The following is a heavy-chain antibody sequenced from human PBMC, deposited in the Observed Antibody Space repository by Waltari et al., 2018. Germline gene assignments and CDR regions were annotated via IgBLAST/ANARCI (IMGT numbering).Heavy chain of an antibody. D-gene: IGHD1-1*01. CDR3: VGGMEVLGALFDY. J-gene: IGHJ4*02. CDR1: GYTFTKNG. V-gene: IGHV1-18*04. CDR2: ISPYNGNT. Sequence: QVQLVQSGAEVKKPGASVRVSCKASGYTFTKNGISWMRQAPGQGLEWMGYISPYNGNTIYAQKFQGRLTLTTDTSTSAAYMALRSLRSDDTAVDYWVGGMEVLGALFDYWGQGTLGRVSS.